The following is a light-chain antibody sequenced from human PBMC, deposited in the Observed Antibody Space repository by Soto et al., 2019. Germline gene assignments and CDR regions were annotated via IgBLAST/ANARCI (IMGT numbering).Light chain of an antibody. V-gene: IGLV2-11*01. CDR1: SSDVGGYNY. Sequence: QSALTQPRSVSGSPGQSVTISCTGTSSDVGGYNYVSWYQQHPGKAPKLMIYDVSKRPSEVTDRVSGSKSGNTAALTISGLQAEDEADYYCCSYAGSYTHVFGTGSKLTVL. CDR3: CSYAGSYTHV. J-gene: IGLJ1*01. CDR2: DVS.